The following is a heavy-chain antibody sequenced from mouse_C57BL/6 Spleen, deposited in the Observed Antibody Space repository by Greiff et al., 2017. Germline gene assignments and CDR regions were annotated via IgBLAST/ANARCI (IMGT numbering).Heavy chain of an antibody. V-gene: IGHV1-52*01. J-gene: IGHJ2*01. D-gene: IGHD1-1*01. CDR2: IDPSDSET. Sequence: VQLQQPGAELVRPGSSVKLSCKASGYTFTSYWMHWVKQRPIQGLEWIGNIDPSDSETHYNQKFKDKATLTVDKSSSTAYMQLSSLTSEDSAVYYCARKGILRGFDYWGQGTTLTVSS. CDR1: GYTFTSYW. CDR3: ARKGILRGFDY.